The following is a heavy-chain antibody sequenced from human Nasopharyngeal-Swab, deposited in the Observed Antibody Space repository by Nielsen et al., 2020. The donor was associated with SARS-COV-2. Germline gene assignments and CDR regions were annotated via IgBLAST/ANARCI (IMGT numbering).Heavy chain of an antibody. J-gene: IGHJ6*02. CDR3: TTDVDSSSWHYYYYGMDV. D-gene: IGHD6-13*01. Sequence: WIRQPPGKGLEWVGHIKSKTDGGTTDYAAPVKGRFTISRDDSKNTLYLQMNSLKTEDTAVYYCTTDVDSSSWHYYYYGMDVWGQGTTVTVSS. V-gene: IGHV3-15*01. CDR2: IKSKTDGGTT.